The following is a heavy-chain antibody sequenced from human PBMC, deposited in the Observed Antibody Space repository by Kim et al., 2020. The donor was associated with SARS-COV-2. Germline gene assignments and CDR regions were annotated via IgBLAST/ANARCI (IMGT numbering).Heavy chain of an antibody. CDR2: ISAHNGNR. V-gene: IGHV1-18*01. D-gene: IGHD3-16*01. CDR3: VREEGTWFDYFYGMDV. J-gene: IGHJ6*02. Sequence: ASVKVSCKTSGFTFTSYGISWVRQAPGQGLEWVGWISAHNGNRHYAQKLQDRVSMTTDTSTNTVYMELRSLRSDDTAVYYCVREEGTWFDYFYGMDVWGQGTTFTVSS. CDR1: GFTFTSYG.